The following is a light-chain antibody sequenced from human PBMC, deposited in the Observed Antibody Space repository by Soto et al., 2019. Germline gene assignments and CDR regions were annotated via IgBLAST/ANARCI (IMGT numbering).Light chain of an antibody. J-gene: IGKJ1*01. CDR3: QQYYTYPWT. Sequence: DIQMTQSPFTLSASVGDRVTITCRASQSINARLAWHQQKPGKVPKVLIYDASNLKSGVPSRFSGSGSGREFTLTISSLQPDDFATYYCQQYYTYPWTVGQGTKVDIK. V-gene: IGKV1-5*01. CDR1: QSINAR. CDR2: DAS.